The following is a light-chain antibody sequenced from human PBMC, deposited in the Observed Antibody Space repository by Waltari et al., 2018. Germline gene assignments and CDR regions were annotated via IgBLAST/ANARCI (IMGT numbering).Light chain of an antibody. CDR1: SRDVGGYHF. J-gene: IGLJ1*01. V-gene: IGLV2-14*03. Sequence: QSALTQPASVSGSPGQSLTISCTGTSRDVGGYHFVSWYQQHPVKVPKLIIYDVTNRPSGVSNRFSGSKSGNTASLTISGLQAEDEADYYCSSYTTSSTYVFGTGTKVTVL. CDR2: DVT. CDR3: SSYTTSSTYV.